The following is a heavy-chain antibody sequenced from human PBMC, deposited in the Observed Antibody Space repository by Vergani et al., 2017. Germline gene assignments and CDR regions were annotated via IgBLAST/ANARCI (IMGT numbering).Heavy chain of an antibody. Sequence: EMPLVESGGGLVQPGGSLRLSCAASGLISSSYDMNGVRQAPGKGLVWVSYISSTSSTMSYSDSVEGRFTISRDNAKNSLYLQMNSLRAEDTAVYYCAREYSSSSGRAFDIWGKGTKVTVSS. J-gene: IGHJ3*02. CDR3: AREYSSSSGRAFDI. CDR2: ISSTSSTM. CDR1: GLISSSYD. D-gene: IGHD6-6*01. V-gene: IGHV3-48*01.